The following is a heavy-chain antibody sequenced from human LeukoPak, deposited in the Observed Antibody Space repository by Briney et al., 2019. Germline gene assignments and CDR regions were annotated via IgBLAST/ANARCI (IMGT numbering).Heavy chain of an antibody. CDR3: ARDGSGWYSYFDY. D-gene: IGHD6-19*01. Sequence: RASVKVSCKASGYTFTGYYMHWVRQAPGQGLEWMGWINPNSGGTNYAQKFQGRVTMTRDTSISTAYMELSRLRSDDTAVYYCARDGSGWYSYFDYWGQGTLVTVSS. CDR2: INPNSGGT. J-gene: IGHJ4*02. V-gene: IGHV1-2*02. CDR1: GYTFTGYY.